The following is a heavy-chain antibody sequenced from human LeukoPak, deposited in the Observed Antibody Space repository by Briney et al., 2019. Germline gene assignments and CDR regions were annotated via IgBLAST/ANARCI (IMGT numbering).Heavy chain of an antibody. CDR3: AKISYDYIWGSYRYMDV. Sequence: LPGGSLRLSCAASGFTFSSYAMSWVRQAPGKGLEWVSAISGSGGSTYYADSVKGRFTISRDNSKNTLYLQMNSLSAEDTAVYYCAKISYDYIWGSYRYMDVWGKGTTVTVSS. J-gene: IGHJ6*03. V-gene: IGHV3-23*01. CDR1: GFTFSSYA. D-gene: IGHD3-16*01. CDR2: ISGSGGST.